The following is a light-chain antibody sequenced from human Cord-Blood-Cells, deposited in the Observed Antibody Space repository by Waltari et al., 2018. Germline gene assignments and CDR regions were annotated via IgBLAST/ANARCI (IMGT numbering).Light chain of an antibody. Sequence: QSALTQPASVSGSPGQSITLSCPGTSSDVGCYNLISWYQQHPGKAPKLMIYEGSKRPSGVSNRFSGSKSGNTASLTISGLQAEDEADYYCCSYAGSSTYVFGTGTKVTVL. CDR3: CSYAGSSTYV. J-gene: IGLJ1*01. V-gene: IGLV2-23*01. CDR1: SSDVGCYNL. CDR2: EGS.